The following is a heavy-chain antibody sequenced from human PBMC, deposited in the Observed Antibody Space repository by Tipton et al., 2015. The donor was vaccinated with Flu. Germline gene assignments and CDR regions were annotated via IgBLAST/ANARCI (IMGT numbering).Heavy chain of an antibody. CDR3: ARGPPGPSIRAYYFDI. D-gene: IGHD2-21*01. J-gene: IGHJ4*02. Sequence: GLVKPSQTLSLTCSVSGGSISSGTYYWSWIRQPVGKGLEWIAYSSGSSGHTNYNPSLKSRVTISTDTSTNQVSLKMNSVIAADTAVYYCARGPPGPSIRAYYFDIWGQGALVTVSS. CDR2: SSGSSGHT. CDR1: GGSISSGTYY. V-gene: IGHV4-61*10.